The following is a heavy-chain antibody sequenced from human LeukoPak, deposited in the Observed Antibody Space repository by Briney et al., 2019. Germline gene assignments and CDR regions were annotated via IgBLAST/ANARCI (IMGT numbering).Heavy chain of an antibody. Sequence: SETLSLTCTVSGGSLSSYYWSWIRQPPGKGLEWIGYIYYSGSTNYNPSLKSRVTISVDTSKNQFSLKLSSVTAADTAVYYCACGTTAPLHFDYWGQGTLVTVSS. CDR3: ACGTTAPLHFDY. D-gene: IGHD4-17*01. J-gene: IGHJ4*02. CDR2: IYYSGST. V-gene: IGHV4-59*01. CDR1: GGSLSSYY.